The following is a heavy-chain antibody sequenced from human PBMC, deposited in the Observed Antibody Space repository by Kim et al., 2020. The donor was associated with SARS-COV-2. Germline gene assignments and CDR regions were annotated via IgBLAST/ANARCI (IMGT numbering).Heavy chain of an antibody. CDR3: ARVSDGDYEYYYFDY. J-gene: IGHJ4*02. D-gene: IGHD4-17*01. CDR2: IYYSGST. Sequence: SETLSLTCTVSGGSISSGGYYWSWIRQHPGKGLEWIGYIYYSGSTYYNPSLKSRVTISVDTSKNQFSLKLSSVTAADTAVYYWARVSDGDYEYYYFDYWGQGTLVTVSS. V-gene: IGHV4-31*03. CDR1: GGSISSGGYY.